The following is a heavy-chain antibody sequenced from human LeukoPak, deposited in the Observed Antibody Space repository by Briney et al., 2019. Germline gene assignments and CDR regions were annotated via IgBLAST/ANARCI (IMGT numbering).Heavy chain of an antibody. Sequence: GGSLRLSCAASGFTFSSYWMHWVRQAPGKGLVWVSRINSDGSSTSYADSVKGRFTISRDNAKNTLYLQMNSLRAEDTAVYYCAIMGCSGGSSYQYDAFDIWGRGTMVTVSS. CDR2: INSDGSST. CDR3: AIMGCSGGSSYQYDAFDI. CDR1: GFTFSSYW. V-gene: IGHV3-74*01. J-gene: IGHJ3*02. D-gene: IGHD2-15*01.